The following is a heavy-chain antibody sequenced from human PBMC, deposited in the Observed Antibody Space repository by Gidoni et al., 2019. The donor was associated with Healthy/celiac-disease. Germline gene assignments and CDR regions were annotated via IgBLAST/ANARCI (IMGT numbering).Heavy chain of an antibody. CDR1: GYTFTGYY. D-gene: IGHD1-1*01. Sequence: QVQLVQSGAEVKKPGASVTVSCTASGYTFTGYYMHWVRQAPGQGLEWMGWINPNSGGTNYAQKFQGWVTMTRDTSISTAYMELSRLRSDDTAVYYCARSSRNVRMGVDYWCQGTLVTVSS. CDR3: ARSSRNVRMGVDY. J-gene: IGHJ4*02. CDR2: INPNSGGT. V-gene: IGHV1-2*04.